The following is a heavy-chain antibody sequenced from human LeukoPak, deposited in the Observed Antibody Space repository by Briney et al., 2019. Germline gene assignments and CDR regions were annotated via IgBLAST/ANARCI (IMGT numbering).Heavy chain of an antibody. J-gene: IGHJ4*02. CDR1: GFTFSDHF. CDR2: IRNKANSYTT. V-gene: IGHV3-72*01. D-gene: IGHD6-13*01. CDR3: ARGRYSSTWLDY. Sequence: GGSLGLSCAASGFTFSDHFMDWVRQAPGKGLEWLGRIRNKANSYTTEYAASVTGRFTISRDDSKNSLYLQMNSLKTEDTAVYYCARGRYSSTWLDYWGQGTLVTVSS.